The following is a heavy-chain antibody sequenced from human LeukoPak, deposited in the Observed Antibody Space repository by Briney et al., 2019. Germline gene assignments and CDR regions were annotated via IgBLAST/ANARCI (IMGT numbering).Heavy chain of an antibody. Sequence: PGGSLRLSCAASGCTFSSYGMSWVRQAPGKGLEWVSAISGSGGSTYYADSVKGRFTISRDNSKNTLYLQMNSLRAEDTAVYYCAKDSFLRGYTLFDYWGQGTLVTVSS. CDR3: AKDSFLRGYTLFDY. V-gene: IGHV3-23*01. J-gene: IGHJ4*02. D-gene: IGHD3-22*01. CDR2: ISGSGGST. CDR1: GCTFSSYG.